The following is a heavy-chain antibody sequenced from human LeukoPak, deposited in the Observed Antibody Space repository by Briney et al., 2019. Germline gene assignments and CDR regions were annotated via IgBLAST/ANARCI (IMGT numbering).Heavy chain of an antibody. D-gene: IGHD5-24*01. J-gene: IGHJ4*02. CDR1: AFTFSSYW. V-gene: IGHV3-7*01. Sequence: GGCLRLSCAASAFTFSSYWMTWVRQAPGKGLEWVANIKQDGSDIQYVDSVKGRFTISRDNAKNSLYLQMNSLRAEDTAVYYCAKDDAWLQYGNWGRGTLVTVSS. CDR2: IKQDGSDI. CDR3: AKDDAWLQYGN.